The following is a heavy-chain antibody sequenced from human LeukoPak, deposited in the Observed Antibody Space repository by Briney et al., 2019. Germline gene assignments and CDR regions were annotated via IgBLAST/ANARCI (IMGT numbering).Heavy chain of an antibody. V-gene: IGHV4-59*01. Sequence: SETLSLTCTVSGGSISSYYWSWIRQPPGKGLDWIGYIYYSGSTNYNPSLKSRVTISVDTSKNQFSLKLSSVTAADTAVYYCASDAGNHYYYYMDVWGKGTTVTVSS. CDR3: ASDAGNHYYYYMDV. CDR1: GGSISSYY. J-gene: IGHJ6*03. CDR2: IYYSGST. D-gene: IGHD4-23*01.